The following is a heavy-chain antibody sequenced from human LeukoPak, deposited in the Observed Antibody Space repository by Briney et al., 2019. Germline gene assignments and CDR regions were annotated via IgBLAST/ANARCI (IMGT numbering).Heavy chain of an antibody. D-gene: IGHD6-19*01. J-gene: IGHJ4*02. CDR1: GYTFRNYG. Sequence: ASVKVSCKASGYTFRNYGITWVRQAPGQGLEWMGWIGTYNGNTDYAQKFQGRVIMTADTSTTTAHMELRGLRSDDTAVYYCAGGRLKRVPFTKVAGALDYWGQGTRVTVSS. CDR3: AGGRLKRVPFTKVAGALDY. V-gene: IGHV1-18*01. CDR2: IGTYNGNT.